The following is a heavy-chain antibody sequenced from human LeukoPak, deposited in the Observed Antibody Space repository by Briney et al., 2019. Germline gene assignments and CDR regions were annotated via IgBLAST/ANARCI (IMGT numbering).Heavy chain of an antibody. D-gene: IGHD5-12*01. V-gene: IGHV4-59*01. CDR3: ARDGYSGSDAL. J-gene: IGHJ4*02. Sequence: SETLSLTCTVSGGSISTYYWSWIRQPPGKGLEWIGYIYHSGSTNYNPSLKSRVAISVDTSQNQFSLNLSSVTAADTAIYYCARDGYSGSDALWGQGTLVTVSS. CDR1: GGSISTYY. CDR2: IYHSGST.